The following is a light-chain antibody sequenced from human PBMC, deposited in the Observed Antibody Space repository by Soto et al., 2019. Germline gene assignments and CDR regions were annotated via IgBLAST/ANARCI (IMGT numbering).Light chain of an antibody. V-gene: IGKV3-20*01. J-gene: IGKJ5*01. CDR3: QQYGGSPIT. CDR2: GAS. Sequence: VSTQSPGTKTLSPGGSATLSCRASQSVSRRLAWYQQRPGQYTRLLISGASMRASAVTVRVTGSGSGTAVTLTINRLEPEECAVYYCQQYGGSPITFGLGTDWRL. CDR1: QSVSRR.